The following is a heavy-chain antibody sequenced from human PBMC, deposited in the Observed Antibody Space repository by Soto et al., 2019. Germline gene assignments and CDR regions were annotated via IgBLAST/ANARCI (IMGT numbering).Heavy chain of an antibody. CDR3: ATDRVAVRWFEP. V-gene: IGHV1-3*01. CDR2: INAGNGYK. Sequence: QVQLVQSGAEVKMPGASVRISCKASGYTFTAYLIHWVRQAPGQGLEWMGWINAGNGYKEYGQKFPGRIIISRNTSATTAYLDVTELNPEDLAIYFSATDRVAVRWFEPWGQGCLVRVSS. D-gene: IGHD6-19*01. CDR1: GYTFTAYL. J-gene: IGHJ5*02.